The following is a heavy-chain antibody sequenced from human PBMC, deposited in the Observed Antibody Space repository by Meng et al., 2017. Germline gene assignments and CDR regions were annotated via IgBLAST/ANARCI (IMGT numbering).Heavy chain of an antibody. Sequence: QLQLQQLGAGLLKPSDTLSLTCAVYCGSFSGYYWTWIRQPPGSGLEWIGEISHSGTTNYTPSLTSRVTISLDTSKSQFSLKLTSVTGADTAVYFCARGVRSKIQQLIPGRPTYVDLWSQGNLVTVSS. V-gene: IGHV4-34*01. CDR3: ARGVRSKIQQLIPGRPTYVDL. D-gene: IGHD6-13*01. CDR1: CGSFSGYY. J-gene: IGHJ4*02. CDR2: ISHSGTT.